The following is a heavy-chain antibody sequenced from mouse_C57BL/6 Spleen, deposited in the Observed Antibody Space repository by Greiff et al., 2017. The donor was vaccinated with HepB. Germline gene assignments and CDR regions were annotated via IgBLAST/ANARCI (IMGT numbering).Heavy chain of an antibody. Sequence: ESGPGLVKPSQSLSLTCSVTGYSITSGYYWNWIRQFPGNKLEWMGYISYDGSNNYNPSLKNRISITRDTSKNQFFLKLNSVTTEDTATYYCARDVYYSNYGDYWGQGTSVTVSS. D-gene: IGHD2-5*01. J-gene: IGHJ4*01. V-gene: IGHV3-6*01. CDR3: ARDVYYSNYGDY. CDR2: ISYDGSN. CDR1: GYSITSGYY.